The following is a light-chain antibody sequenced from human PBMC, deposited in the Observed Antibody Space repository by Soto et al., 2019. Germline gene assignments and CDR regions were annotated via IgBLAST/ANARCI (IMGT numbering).Light chain of an antibody. CDR1: QSISSW. CDR3: QQYNSYPLT. J-gene: IGKJ4*01. V-gene: IGKV1-5*01. Sequence: DIQMPQSPSTLSACVGDRVTITGRASQSISSWLAWYQQKPGKAPKLLIYDASSLESGVPSRFSGSGSGTEFTLTISSLQPDDFATYYCQQYNSYPLTFGGGTKVDIK. CDR2: DAS.